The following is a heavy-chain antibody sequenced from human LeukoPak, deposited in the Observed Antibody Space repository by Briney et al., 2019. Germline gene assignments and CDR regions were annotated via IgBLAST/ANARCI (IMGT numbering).Heavy chain of an antibody. Sequence: SVKVSCKASGGTFSSYAISWVRQAPGQGLEWTGGIIPIFGTANYAQKFQGRVTITADKSTSTAYMELSSLRSEDTAVYYCARGPYSNGYYYYYMDVWGKGTTVTVSS. D-gene: IGHD4-11*01. CDR1: GGTFSSYA. CDR3: ARGPYSNGYYYYYMDV. CDR2: IIPIFGTA. V-gene: IGHV1-69*06. J-gene: IGHJ6*03.